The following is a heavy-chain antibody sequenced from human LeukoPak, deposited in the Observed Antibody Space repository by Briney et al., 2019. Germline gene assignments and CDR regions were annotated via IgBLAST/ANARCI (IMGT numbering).Heavy chain of an antibody. J-gene: IGHJ5*01. D-gene: IGHD2-2*01. V-gene: IGHV3-23*01. CDR3: AKDRHAPGRYCSSTSCFPFDS. CDR1: GFTFARYG. CDR2: LTHGGYTT. Sequence: GGSLRLSCAASGFTFARYGMTWVRQAPGKGLEWVSVSALTHGGYTTYYADSVKGRFTISRDNTKNTLYLQMNSLRAEDTAVYYCAKDRHAPGRYCSSTSCFPFDSWDQGTLVTVSS.